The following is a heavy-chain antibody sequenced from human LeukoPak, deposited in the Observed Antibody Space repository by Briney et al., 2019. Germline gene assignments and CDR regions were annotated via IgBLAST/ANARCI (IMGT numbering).Heavy chain of an antibody. Sequence: ASVKVSCKASGGTFSSYAISWVRQAPGQGLEWMGGIIPILGTANYAQKFQGRVTITADESTSTAYMELSSLRSEDTAVYYCALHQGIFGVVSYEYYFDYWGQGTLVTVSS. D-gene: IGHD3-3*01. V-gene: IGHV1-69*13. CDR2: IIPILGTA. J-gene: IGHJ4*02. CDR1: GGTFSSYA. CDR3: ALHQGIFGVVSYEYYFDY.